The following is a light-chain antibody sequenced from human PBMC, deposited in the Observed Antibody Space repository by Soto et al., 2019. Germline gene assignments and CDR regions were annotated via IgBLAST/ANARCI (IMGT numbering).Light chain of an antibody. CDR1: SSDVGGYNY. V-gene: IGLV2-14*03. J-gene: IGLJ3*02. CDR3: ASYTSSISRYV. Sequence: QSALTQPASVSGSPGQSITISCTGTSSDVGGYNYVSWYQQDPGKAPKLIIYDVSNRPSWVSHRFSGSKSGNTASLTISGLQAEDESNYYCASYTSSISRYVFGGGTKLTVL. CDR2: DVS.